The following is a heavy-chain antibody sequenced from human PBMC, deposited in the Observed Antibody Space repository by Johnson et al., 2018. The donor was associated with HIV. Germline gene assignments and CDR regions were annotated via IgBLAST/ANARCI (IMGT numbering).Heavy chain of an antibody. D-gene: IGHD3-22*01. CDR1: GFTFSSYW. CDR3: AKDTVWSSGYYGGAFDI. V-gene: IGHV3-33*06. J-gene: IGHJ3*02. CDR2: IWYDGSNK. Sequence: QVQLVESGGGLIQPGGSLRLSCAASGFTFSSYWMSWVRQAPGKGLEWVAVIWYDGSNKYYADSVKGRFTISGDNSKNTLSLQMNSLRAEDTAVYYCAKDTVWSSGYYGGAFDIWGQGTMVTVSS.